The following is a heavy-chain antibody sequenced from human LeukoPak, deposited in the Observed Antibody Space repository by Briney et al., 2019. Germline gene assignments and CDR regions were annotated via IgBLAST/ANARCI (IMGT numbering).Heavy chain of an antibody. CDR1: GFTFSGSA. J-gene: IGHJ4*02. CDR3: TTSAYDYVWAYYFDY. V-gene: IGHV3-73*01. D-gene: IGHD3-16*01. Sequence: QTGGSLRLSCAASGFTFSGSAMHWVRQASGKGLEWVGRIRSKANSYATAHAASVKGRFTISRDDSKNTAYLQMNSLKTEDTAVYYCTTSAYDYVWAYYFDYWGQGTLVTVSS. CDR2: IRSKANSYAT.